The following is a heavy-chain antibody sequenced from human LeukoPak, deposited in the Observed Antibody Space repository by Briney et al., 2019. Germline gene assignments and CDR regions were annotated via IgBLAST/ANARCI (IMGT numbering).Heavy chain of an antibody. CDR2: IYYSGIT. Sequence: SETLSLTCTVSGGSISTYYWNWIRQSPGKGLEWIGCIYYSGITNYNPSLISRVTISVDTSKNQFSLRLYSVTAADTAVYYCARELEAGTFDHWGQGTLVTASS. V-gene: IGHV4-59*01. J-gene: IGHJ4*02. CDR1: GGSISTYY. CDR3: ARELEAGTFDH. D-gene: IGHD1/OR15-1a*01.